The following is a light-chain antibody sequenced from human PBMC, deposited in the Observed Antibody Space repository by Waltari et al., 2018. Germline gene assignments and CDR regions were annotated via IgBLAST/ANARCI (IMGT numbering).Light chain of an antibody. CDR1: SSNIGSHN. CDR3: AAWDDSLSWV. Sequence: QSVLTQPPSVSGNPGQRITISCSGSSSNIGSHNVYWYQQVPGTAPRPLIYWNNRGPSGVPNRLSGSKSGTSASLAISGLRSEDEADYYCAAWDDSLSWVFGGGTHLTVL. J-gene: IGLJ3*02. CDR2: WNN. V-gene: IGLV1-47*01.